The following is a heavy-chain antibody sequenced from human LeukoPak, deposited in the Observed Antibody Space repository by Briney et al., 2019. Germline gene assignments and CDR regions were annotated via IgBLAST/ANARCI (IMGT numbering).Heavy chain of an antibody. CDR3: ARPLISAGDSFDI. CDR2: IYPGDSDT. J-gene: IGHJ3*02. CDR1: GYSFTTYW. V-gene: IGHV5-51*01. D-gene: IGHD3-3*02. Sequence: GESLKISCKGSGYSFTTYWIGWVRQMPGKGLEWMGIIYPGDSDTRYNPSFQGQVTISADKFISTAYLQWSSLKASDTAMYYCARPLISAGDSFDIWGQGTMVTVSS.